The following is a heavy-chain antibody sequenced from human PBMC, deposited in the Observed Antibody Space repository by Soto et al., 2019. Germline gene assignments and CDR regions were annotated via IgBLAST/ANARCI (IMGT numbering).Heavy chain of an antibody. D-gene: IGHD1-26*01. V-gene: IGHV3-48*02. CDR3: ASDRSLGSTLYFHLDY. J-gene: IGHJ4*02. CDR2: ISSSSARI. Sequence: GGSLRLSCAASGFTFSSYAMNWVRQAPGKGLEWVSYISSSSARIEYADSVKGRFTISRDNAKKSLYLQMDSLRDEDTAVYYCASDRSLGSTLYFHLDYWGQGALVTVSS. CDR1: GFTFSSYA.